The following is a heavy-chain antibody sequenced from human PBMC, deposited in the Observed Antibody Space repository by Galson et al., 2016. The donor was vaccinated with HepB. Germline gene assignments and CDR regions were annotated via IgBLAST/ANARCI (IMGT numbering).Heavy chain of an antibody. J-gene: IGHJ5*02. CDR1: GGTIRSSNW. D-gene: IGHD2-2*01. CDR2: IYHSGTT. V-gene: IGHV4-4*02. CDR3: GRLVSQHCSSTSCYNWFDP. Sequence: LSLTCAVSGGTIRSSNWWTWVRQPPGSGLEWIGEIYHSGTTHYNPSLESRVTMSVETSKNQLSLKVTSVTAADTAVYYFGRLVSQHCSSTSCYNWFDPLGQGTLVTVSS.